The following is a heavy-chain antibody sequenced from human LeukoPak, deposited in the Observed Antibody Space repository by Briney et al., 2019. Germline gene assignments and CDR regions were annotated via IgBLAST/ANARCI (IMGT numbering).Heavy chain of an antibody. V-gene: IGHV1-2*02. Sequence: ASVKVSCKASRYTFTGYYMHWVRQAPGQGLEWMGWINPNSGGTNYAQKFQGRVTMTRDTSISTAYMELSRLRSDDTAVYYCARDGKQQLVRNYYYYYMDVWGKGTTVTVSS. CDR2: INPNSGGT. D-gene: IGHD6-13*01. J-gene: IGHJ6*03. CDR1: RYTFTGYY. CDR3: ARDGKQQLVRNYYYYYMDV.